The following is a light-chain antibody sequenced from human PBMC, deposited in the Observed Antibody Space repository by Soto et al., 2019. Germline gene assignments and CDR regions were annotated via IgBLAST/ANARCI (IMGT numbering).Light chain of an antibody. J-gene: IGKJ5*01. V-gene: IGKV3-15*01. CDR2: GAS. Sequence: EIVLPQSPAPLSVSPGERHTLSCRASQSVSSNLAWYQQKPCQAPRLXXYGASTRATGIPARFSGIESGTEFTLTISSLQSEDFASYYGQQYNNWPPITFGQGTRLE. CDR3: QQYNNWPPIT. CDR1: QSVSSN.